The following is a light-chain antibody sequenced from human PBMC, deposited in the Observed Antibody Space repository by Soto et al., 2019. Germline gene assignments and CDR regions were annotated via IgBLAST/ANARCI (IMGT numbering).Light chain of an antibody. J-gene: IGLJ2*01. CDR1: SSNVGSYKF. V-gene: IGLV2-23*01. CDR3: CSYAGSSTLL. Sequence: QSVLTQPASVSGSPGQSITISCTGTSSNVGSYKFVSWYQQHPGKAPKLMIYEGSKRPSGVSNRFSGSKSGNTASLTISGLQAEDEADYYCCSYAGSSTLLFGGGPKLTVL. CDR2: EGS.